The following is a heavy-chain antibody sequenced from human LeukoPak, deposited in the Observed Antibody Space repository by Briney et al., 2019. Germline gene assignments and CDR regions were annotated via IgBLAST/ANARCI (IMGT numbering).Heavy chain of an antibody. V-gene: IGHV4-34*01. CDR3: ARGRGRYYDILTARNWFDP. Sequence: KASETLSLTCAVYGGSFSGYYWSWIRQPPGKGLEWIGEITHSGSTNYNPSLKSRVTISVDTSKNQFSLKLSSVTAADTTVYYCARGRGRYYDILTARNWFDPWGQGTVVTVSS. CDR2: ITHSGST. D-gene: IGHD3-9*01. CDR1: GGSFSGYY. J-gene: IGHJ5*02.